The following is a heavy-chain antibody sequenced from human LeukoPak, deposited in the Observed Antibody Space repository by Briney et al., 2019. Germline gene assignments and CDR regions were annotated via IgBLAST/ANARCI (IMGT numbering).Heavy chain of an antibody. D-gene: IGHD3-22*01. J-gene: IGHJ4*02. CDR3: ARVRPTTYSSGYYYVDY. Sequence: ASVKVFCKASGYTFTSYGISWVRQAPGQGLEWMGWISAYNGNTHYAQKLQGRVTMTTDTSTSTAYMELRSLRSDDTAVYYCARVRPTTYSSGYYYVDYWGQGTLVTVSS. V-gene: IGHV1-18*01. CDR2: ISAYNGNT. CDR1: GYTFTSYG.